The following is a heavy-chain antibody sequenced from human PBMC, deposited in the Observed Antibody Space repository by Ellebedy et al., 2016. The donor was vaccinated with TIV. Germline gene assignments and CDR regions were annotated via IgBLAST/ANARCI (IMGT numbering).Heavy chain of an antibody. CDR3: ATDLAAAGGIDP. V-gene: IGHV1-24*01. CDR1: GYTLTELS. D-gene: IGHD6-13*01. Sequence: ASVKVSCKVSGYTLTELSMHWVRQAPGKGLEWMGGFDPEDGETIYAQKFQGRVTMTEDTSTDTAYMELSSLRSEDTAVYYCATDLAAAGGIDPWGQGTLVTVSS. J-gene: IGHJ5*02. CDR2: FDPEDGET.